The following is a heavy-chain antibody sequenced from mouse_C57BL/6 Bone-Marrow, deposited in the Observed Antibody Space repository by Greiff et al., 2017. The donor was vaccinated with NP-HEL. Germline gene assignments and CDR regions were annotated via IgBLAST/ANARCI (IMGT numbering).Heavy chain of an antibody. Sequence: QVQLKESGAELVKPGASVKMSCKASGYTFTTYPIEWMKQNHGKSLEWIGNFHPYNDDTKYNEKFKGKATLTVDKSSSTVYLELSRLTSDDSAVYYCARRGYDGYYAWFAYWGQGTLVTVSA. CDR3: ARRGYDGYYAWFAY. V-gene: IGHV1-47*01. CDR1: GYTFTTYP. J-gene: IGHJ3*01. D-gene: IGHD2-3*01. CDR2: FHPYNDDT.